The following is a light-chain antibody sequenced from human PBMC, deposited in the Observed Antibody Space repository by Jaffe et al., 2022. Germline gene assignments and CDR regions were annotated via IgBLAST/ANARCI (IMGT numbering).Light chain of an antibody. J-gene: IGKJ1*01. CDR1: QSVSSN. CDR2: GAS. CDR3: QQYYDWPRT. Sequence: EIVVTQSPATLSASPGERATLSCRASQSVSSNLAWYRQNPGQAPRLLIYGASTRATGIPARFSGSGSGTEFTLTISSLQSEDFAVYYCQQYYDWPRTFGQGTKVEIK. V-gene: IGKV3-15*01.